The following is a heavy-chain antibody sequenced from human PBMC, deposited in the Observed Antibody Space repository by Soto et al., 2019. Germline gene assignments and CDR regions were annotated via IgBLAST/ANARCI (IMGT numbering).Heavy chain of an antibody. CDR2: IIPIFGTP. V-gene: IGHV1-69*12. D-gene: IGHD6-13*01. Sequence: QVQLVQSGAEVKKPGSSVKVSCKASGGTFSSYAITWVRQAPGQGLEWMGGIIPIFGTPDYAQKFQGRVTITADESTSTAYMELSSLRSEDTAVYYCASTHSSTWHWGFDYWGQGTLVTVSS. CDR1: GGTFSSYA. J-gene: IGHJ4*02. CDR3: ASTHSSTWHWGFDY.